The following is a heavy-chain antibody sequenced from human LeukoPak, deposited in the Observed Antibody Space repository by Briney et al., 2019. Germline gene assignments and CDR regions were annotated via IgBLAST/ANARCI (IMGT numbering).Heavy chain of an antibody. V-gene: IGHV1-2*06. CDR1: GYTFTGYY. D-gene: IGHD3-3*01. CDR2: INPNSGGT. J-gene: IGHJ5*02. CDR3: ARNGRITIFGVVIKPGYWFDP. Sequence: ASVKVSCKASGYTFTGYYMHWVRQAPGQGLEWMGRINPNSGGTNYAQKFQGRVTMTRDTSISTAYMELSRLRSDDTAVYYCARNGRITIFGVVIKPGYWFDPWGQGTLVTVSS.